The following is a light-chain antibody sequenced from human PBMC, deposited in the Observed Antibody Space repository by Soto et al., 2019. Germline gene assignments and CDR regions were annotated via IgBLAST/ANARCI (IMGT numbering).Light chain of an antibody. J-gene: IGLJ1*01. CDR3: SSYTFTSTLYV. V-gene: IGLV2-14*01. CDR1: SGDVGGHNY. CDR2: EVT. Sequence: QSVLTQPASVSGSPGQSITISCTGSSGDVGGHNYVSWYQQHPGKAPKLMIYEVTKRPSGVSNRFSGSKSGNTASLTISGLQAEDEADYYCSSYTFTSTLYVFXTGSKVTVL.